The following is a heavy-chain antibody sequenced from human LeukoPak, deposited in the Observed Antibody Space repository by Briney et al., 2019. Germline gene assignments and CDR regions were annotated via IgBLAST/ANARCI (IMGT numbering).Heavy chain of an antibody. V-gene: IGHV3-23*01. CDR1: GFALSSFA. J-gene: IGHJ5*02. CDR3: AKDRGEAS. CDR2: ISGSGGST. Sequence: PGGSLRLSCAASGFALSSFAMSWVRQAPGKGLEWVSTISGSGGSTYSADSVKGRFTISRDNFKNTLYLQMNSLRAEDTAVYYCAKDRGEASWGQGTLVTVSS.